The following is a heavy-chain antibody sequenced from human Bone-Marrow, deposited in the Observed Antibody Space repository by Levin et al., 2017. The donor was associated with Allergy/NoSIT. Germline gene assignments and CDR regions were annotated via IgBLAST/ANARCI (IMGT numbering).Heavy chain of an antibody. CDR1: GFTFSDYW. D-gene: IGHD1-26*01. Sequence: GESLKISCAASGFTFSDYWMKWVRQAPGKGLEWVASINRDGSEKYYLDSVKGRFTISRDNTQKSLYLQMNSLRVEDTGVYYCVPPEGRAGAGGYWGQGTLVSVSS. J-gene: IGHJ4*02. CDR2: INRDGSEK. CDR3: VPPEGRAGAGGY. V-gene: IGHV3-7*01.